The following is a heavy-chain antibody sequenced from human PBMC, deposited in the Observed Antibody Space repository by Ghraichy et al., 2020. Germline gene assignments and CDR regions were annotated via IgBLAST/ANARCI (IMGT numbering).Heavy chain of an antibody. D-gene: IGHD1-7*01. CDR2: ISSSGSTI. CDR3: AREGVPQNWNYYYYYYGMDV. Sequence: GGSLRLSCAASGFTLRDYYMSWIRQAPGKGLEWVSYISSSGSTIYNADSVKGRFTISRDNAKNSLYLQMNSLRVEDTAVYYCAREGVPQNWNYYYYYYGMDVWGQGTTVTVSS. V-gene: IGHV3-11*01. J-gene: IGHJ6*02. CDR1: GFTLRDYY.